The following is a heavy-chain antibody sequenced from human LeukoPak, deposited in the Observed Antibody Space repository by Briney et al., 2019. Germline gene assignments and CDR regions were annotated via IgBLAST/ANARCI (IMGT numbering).Heavy chain of an antibody. J-gene: IGHJ5*02. CDR3: AREHCSSTSCSNWFDP. CDR2: INPNSGGT. CDR1: GYTFTGYY. D-gene: IGHD2-2*01. Sequence: PGASVKVSCKASGYTFTGYYMHWVRQAPGQGLEWMGWINPNSGGTNYAQKFQGRVTMTRDTSISTAYMELSRLRSDDTAVYYCAREHCSSTSCSNWFDPWGQGTLVTVSS. V-gene: IGHV1-2*02.